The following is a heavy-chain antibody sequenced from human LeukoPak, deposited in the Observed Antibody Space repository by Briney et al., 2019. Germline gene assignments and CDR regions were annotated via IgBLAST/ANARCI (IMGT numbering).Heavy chain of an antibody. CDR3: ARGAWATRLGS. Sequence: SETLSLTCAVYGESLNSYYWSWIRHPPGKGLEWIGEIYESGSTEYSPSLKSRVTISMVPSKQQFSLSLTSVTAADTAVYYCARGAWATRLGSWGLGTPVIVSS. D-gene: IGHD2-15*01. J-gene: IGHJ4*02. CDR1: GESLNSYY. CDR2: IYESGST. V-gene: IGHV4-34*01.